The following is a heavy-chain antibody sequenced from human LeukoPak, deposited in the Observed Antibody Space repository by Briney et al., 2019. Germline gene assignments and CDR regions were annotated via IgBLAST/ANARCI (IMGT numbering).Heavy chain of an antibody. D-gene: IGHD3-10*01. CDR2: ISGSGGST. CDR3: ARGGYYGSGNDFRFDP. V-gene: IGHV3-23*01. Sequence: PGGPLRLSCAASGFTFSSYGMSWVRQAPGKGLEWVSAISGSGGSTYYADSVKGRFTISRDNSKNTLYLQMNSLRAEDTAVYYCARGGYYGSGNDFRFDPWGQGTLVTVSS. J-gene: IGHJ5*02. CDR1: GFTFSSYG.